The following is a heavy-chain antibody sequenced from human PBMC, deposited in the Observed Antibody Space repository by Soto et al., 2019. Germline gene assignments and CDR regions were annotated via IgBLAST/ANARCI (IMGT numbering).Heavy chain of an antibody. J-gene: IGHJ4*02. CDR2: IYYSGST. Sequence: SETLSLTCTVSGGSISSYYWSWIRQPPGKGLEWIGYIYYSGSTNYNPSLKSRVTISVDTSKNQFSLKLSSVTAADTAVYYCASENERYYFDYWGQGTLVTVSS. CDR1: GGSISSYY. CDR3: ASENERYYFDY. V-gene: IGHV4-59*01.